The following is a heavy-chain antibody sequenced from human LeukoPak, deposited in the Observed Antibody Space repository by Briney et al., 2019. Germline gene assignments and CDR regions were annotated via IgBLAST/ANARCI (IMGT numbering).Heavy chain of an antibody. CDR1: GFTFNRFW. D-gene: IGHD6-19*01. Sequence: GSLRLSCAAPGFTFNRFWMHWVRQAPGKGLVWVSRIISDGSSTNYADSVKGRFTISRDNAKNTLYLQMNSLRAEDTALYYCAREDVDITVATSGAFDIWGQGTMVTVSS. CDR2: IISDGSST. V-gene: IGHV3-74*01. CDR3: AREDVDITVATSGAFDI. J-gene: IGHJ3*02.